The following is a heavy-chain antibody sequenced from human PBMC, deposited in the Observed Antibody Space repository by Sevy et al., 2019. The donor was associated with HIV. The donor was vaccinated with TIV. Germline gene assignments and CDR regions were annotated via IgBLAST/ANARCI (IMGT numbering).Heavy chain of an antibody. V-gene: IGHV3-30*03. CDR2: ISFDGSVK. Sequence: GGSLRLSCEASGFTFSDHGMNGVRQAPSKGLEWVAIISFDGSVKYYADSVKGRFTISRDNSKNTLYLQTNGLRVEDTALYYYASGYSGGDYGMDVWGQGTTVTVSS. CDR3: ASGYSGGDYGMDV. J-gene: IGHJ6*02. D-gene: IGHD2-15*01. CDR1: GFTFSDHG.